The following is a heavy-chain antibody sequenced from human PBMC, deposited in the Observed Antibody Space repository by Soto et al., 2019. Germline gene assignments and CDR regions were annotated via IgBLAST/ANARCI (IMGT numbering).Heavy chain of an antibody. CDR2: ITSSGGCT. Sequence: PEGSLRLSGAASGFTFSAYVMSWVRHAPGKGLEWVSSITSSGGCTYYADSVKGRFTVSRDNSKNTVYLQMNSLRDEDTAVYYCAKLTAAWGQGTLVTVSS. CDR3: AKLTAA. J-gene: IGHJ4*02. CDR1: GFTFSAYV. V-gene: IGHV3-23*01. D-gene: IGHD6-13*01.